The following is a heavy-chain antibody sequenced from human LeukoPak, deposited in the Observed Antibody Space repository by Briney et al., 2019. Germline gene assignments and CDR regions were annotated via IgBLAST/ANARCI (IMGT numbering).Heavy chain of an antibody. Sequence: ASVTVSCKASGYTFTSYDINWVRQATGQGLEWMGWMNPNSGNTGYAQKFQGRVTMTRNTSISTAYMELSSLRSEDTAVYYCARARGSIAARRGNWFDSWGQGTLVTVSS. J-gene: IGHJ5*01. CDR2: MNPNSGNT. CDR3: ARARGSIAARRGNWFDS. CDR1: GYTFTSYD. D-gene: IGHD6-6*01. V-gene: IGHV1-8*01.